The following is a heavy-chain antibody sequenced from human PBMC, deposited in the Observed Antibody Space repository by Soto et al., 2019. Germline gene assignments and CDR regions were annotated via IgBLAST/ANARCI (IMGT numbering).Heavy chain of an antibody. CDR2: ISGNSGTT. D-gene: IGHD3-3*01. Sequence: EVQLLESGGDFKQPGGSLRLSCEGSGFNFSNYALNWVRQAPGKRLEWVSVISGNSGTTYYAASVKGRFTISRDNSKKTLYLQMNSLRADAPAVYYCAHGRAITVFGVITPFDSWGQGTLVTVSS. V-gene: IGHV3-23*01. CDR3: AHGRAITVFGVITPFDS. J-gene: IGHJ4*02. CDR1: GFNFSNYA.